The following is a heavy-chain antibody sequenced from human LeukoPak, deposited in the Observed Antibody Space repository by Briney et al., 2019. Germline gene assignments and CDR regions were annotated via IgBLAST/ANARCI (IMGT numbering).Heavy chain of an antibody. CDR2: MHGGNGNT. D-gene: IGHD2-21*02. V-gene: IGHV1-2*02. Sequence: GASVRVSCKASGYKFISHYLQWVRQAPGLGPEWMGWMHGGNGNTRYAEKFEGRVTMTRDTSTGTAYMDLSTLTSDDTAVYYCAREGSYCVGGDCYSFDFWGQGTLVIVSS. CDR3: AREGSYCVGGDCYSFDF. CDR1: GYKFISHY. J-gene: IGHJ4*02.